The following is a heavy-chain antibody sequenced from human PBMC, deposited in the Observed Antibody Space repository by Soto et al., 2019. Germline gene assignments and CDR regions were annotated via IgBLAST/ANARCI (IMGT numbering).Heavy chain of an antibody. D-gene: IGHD6-19*01. Sequence: QVQLQESGPGLVKPSQTLSLTCTVSGGSISSGVYYWNWLRQHPGKVLEWLGYISYSGSTYYNPPLKSRLTMSLDTSKNHFSLRLTSVTAADTAVYYWARGTYPRGSGWYYWGQGTLVTVSS. CDR1: GGSISSGVYY. J-gene: IGHJ4*02. CDR2: ISYSGST. CDR3: ARGTYPRGSGWYY. V-gene: IGHV4-31*03.